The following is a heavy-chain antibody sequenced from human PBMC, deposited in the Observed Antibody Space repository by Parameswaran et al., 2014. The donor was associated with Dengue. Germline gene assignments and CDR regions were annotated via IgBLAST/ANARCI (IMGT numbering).Heavy chain of an antibody. CDR3: ARGGNQFDY. V-gene: IGHV3-30*09. J-gene: IGHJ4*02. Sequence: VRQAPGKGLEWVAVISYDGSNKFYADSVKGRFAISRDNSKNTLYLQMNSLGVEDTAMYYCARGGNQFDYWGQGTLVTVSS. CDR2: ISYDGSNK. D-gene: IGHD1-14*01.